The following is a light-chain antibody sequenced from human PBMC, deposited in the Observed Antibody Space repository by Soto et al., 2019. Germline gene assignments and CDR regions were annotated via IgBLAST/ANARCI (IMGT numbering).Light chain of an antibody. CDR1: QGISNY. CDR3: QRYDSAPQT. J-gene: IGKJ1*01. V-gene: IGKV1-27*01. CDR2: AAS. Sequence: IQMTQSPSSLSASVGDRVTITCRASQGISNYLAWYQQKAGKVPKLLIYAASALQSGVPSRFSGSGVGTDFTLTIRSLQPEDVATYSCQRYDSAPQTFGQGTQVEIK.